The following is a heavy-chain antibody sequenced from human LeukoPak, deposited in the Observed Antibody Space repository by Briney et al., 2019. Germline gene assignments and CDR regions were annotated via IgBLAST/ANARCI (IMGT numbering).Heavy chain of an antibody. D-gene: IGHD3-16*01. Sequence: SETLSLTCDVSGGSITQTNYWPWVRQPPGKGLEWIGEVNLQGSTNYNPSLMGRVAISVDTSENHVSLQLTSVTAADTAVYYCAREGGPYRPLDYSGQGTLVTVS. J-gene: IGHJ4*02. CDR2: VNLQGST. CDR3: AREGGPYRPLDY. V-gene: IGHV4-4*02. CDR1: GGSITQTNY.